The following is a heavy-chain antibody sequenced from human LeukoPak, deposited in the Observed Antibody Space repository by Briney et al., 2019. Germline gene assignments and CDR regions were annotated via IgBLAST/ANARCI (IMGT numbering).Heavy chain of an antibody. CDR1: GYSINSGYY. D-gene: IGHD3-3*01. CDR3: ARAITIFGVAPSWFDY. V-gene: IGHV4-38-2*02. CDR2: IHYGGSP. Sequence: SETLSLTCTVSGYSINSGYYWGWIRQPPGKGLEWIGSIHYGGSPYYNPSLKSRVAIPVDMSKNQFSLKLSPVTAADTAVYYCARAITIFGVAPSWFDYWGQGTLVTVSS. J-gene: IGHJ4*02.